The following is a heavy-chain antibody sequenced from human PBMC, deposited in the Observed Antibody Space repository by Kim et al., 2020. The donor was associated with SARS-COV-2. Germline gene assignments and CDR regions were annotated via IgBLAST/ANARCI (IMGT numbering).Heavy chain of an antibody. D-gene: IGHD4-17*01. J-gene: IGHJ4*02. V-gene: IGHV1-18*01. Sequence: YAQRLQGRVTLTTDTSTSTAYMELRSLRSDDTAVYYCARSYKMTTVTTAYWGQGTLVTVSS. CDR3: ARSYKMTTVTTAY.